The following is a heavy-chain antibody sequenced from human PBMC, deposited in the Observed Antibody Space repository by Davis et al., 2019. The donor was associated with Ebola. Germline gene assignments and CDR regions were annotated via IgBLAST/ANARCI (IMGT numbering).Heavy chain of an antibody. CDR2: IYYSGTT. J-gene: IGHJ4*02. D-gene: IGHD1-26*01. CDR3: ARKGRSGELDY. CDR1: GGSTSTSSYH. Sequence: SETLSLTCTVSGGSTSTSSYHWGWIRQPPGKGLEWIGNIYYSGTTENSPSLESRVTMSIDTSKNQFSLRLTSLTAADTAVYYCARKGRSGELDYWGQGTLVTVSS. V-gene: IGHV4-61*05.